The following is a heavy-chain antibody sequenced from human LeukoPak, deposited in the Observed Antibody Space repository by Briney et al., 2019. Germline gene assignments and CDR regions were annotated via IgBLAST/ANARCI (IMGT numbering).Heavy chain of an antibody. CDR2: ISYDGSRT. CDR3: AKDRNVGLDAIDI. Sequence: GGSLRRSCTASGFTFSNFAMHWGRQAPGTGLEWVAVISYDGSRTDYTVSVKGRFTISRDNSKNMLYLQMNSLRPEDTAVYYCAKDRNVGLDAIDIWGQGTMVTVSS. CDR1: GFTFSNFA. D-gene: IGHD3-10*02. J-gene: IGHJ3*02. V-gene: IGHV3-30*04.